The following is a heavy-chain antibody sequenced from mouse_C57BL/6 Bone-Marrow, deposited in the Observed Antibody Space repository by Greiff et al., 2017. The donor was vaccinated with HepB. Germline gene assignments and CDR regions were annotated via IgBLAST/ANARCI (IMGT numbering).Heavy chain of an antibody. CDR1: GYTFTDYY. CDR2: IYPGSGNT. CDR3: ARGGLRYAMDY. Sequence: QVQLQQSGAELLRPGASVKLSCKASGYTFTDYYINWVKQRPGQGLEWIARIYPGSGNTYYNEKFKGKATLTAEKSSSTAYMQLSSLTSEDSAVYFCARGGLRYAMDYWGQGTSVTVSS. V-gene: IGHV1-76*01. D-gene: IGHD1-1*01. J-gene: IGHJ4*01.